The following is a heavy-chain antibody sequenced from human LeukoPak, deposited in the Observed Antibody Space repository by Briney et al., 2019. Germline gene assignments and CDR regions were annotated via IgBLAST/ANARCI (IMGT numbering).Heavy chain of an antibody. J-gene: IGHJ4*02. V-gene: IGHV3-30*18. CDR2: ISYDGSNK. D-gene: IGHD1-1*01. Sequence: GGSLRLSCAASGFTFSSYGMHWVRQAPGKGLEWVAVISYDGSNKYYADSVKGRFTISRDNSKNTLYLQMNSLRAEDTAVYYCAKDLDDYWGQGTLVTVSS. CDR3: AKDLDDY. CDR1: GFTFSSYG.